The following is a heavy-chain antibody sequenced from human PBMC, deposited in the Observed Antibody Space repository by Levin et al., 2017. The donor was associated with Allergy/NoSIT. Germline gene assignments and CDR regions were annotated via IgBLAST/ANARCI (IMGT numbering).Heavy chain of an antibody. V-gene: IGHV3-30*18. Sequence: LSLTCAASGFTFSSSGMHWVRQAPGKGLEWVAVISHDGSNKYYADSVKGRFTISRDNSKNTLYLQMNSLRAEDTAVYYCAKVQYYDSSGYLDYWGQGTLVTVSS. CDR2: ISHDGSNK. CDR3: AKVQYYDSSGYLDY. D-gene: IGHD3-22*01. J-gene: IGHJ4*02. CDR1: GFTFSSSG.